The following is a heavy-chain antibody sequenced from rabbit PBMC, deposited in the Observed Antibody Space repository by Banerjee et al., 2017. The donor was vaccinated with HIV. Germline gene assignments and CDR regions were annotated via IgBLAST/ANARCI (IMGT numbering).Heavy chain of an antibody. CDR1: GFTLSSYW. CDR3: ARDLAGVIGWNFNL. V-gene: IGHV1S45*01. D-gene: IGHD4-1*01. J-gene: IGHJ4*01. Sequence: QEQLEESGGDLVKPEGSLTLTCTASGFTLSSYWICWVRQAPGKGLEWIGCIYTGDGTTYYASWAKGRFTISKTSSTTVTLQMTSLTAADTATYFCARDLAGVIGWNFNLWGPGTLVTVS. CDR2: IYTGDGTT.